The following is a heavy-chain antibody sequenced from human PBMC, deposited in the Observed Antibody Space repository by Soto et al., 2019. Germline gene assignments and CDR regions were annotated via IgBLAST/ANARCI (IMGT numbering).Heavy chain of an antibody. V-gene: IGHV4-34*01. D-gene: IGHD6-19*01. CDR3: ARSRAVAGTSLGY. J-gene: IGHJ4*02. CDR2: INHSGST. CDR1: GGSFSGYY. Sequence: QVQLQQWGAGLLKPSETLSLTCAVYGGSFSGYYWSWIRQPPGKGLEWIGEINHSGSTNYNPSLKVRVTISVDTSKNQFSLKLSSVTAADTAVYYCARSRAVAGTSLGYWGQGTLVTVSS.